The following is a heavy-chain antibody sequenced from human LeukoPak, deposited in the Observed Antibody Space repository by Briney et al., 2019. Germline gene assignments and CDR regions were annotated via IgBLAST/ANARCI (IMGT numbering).Heavy chain of an antibody. Sequence: GGSLRLSCAASGFTFSNFAMIWVRQAPGKGLEWVSVIGYSGGDIHYADSVKGRFTISRDNSKNTLYLQMNSLRAEDTAVYYCAKGSYSYGPFDYWGQGTLVIVSS. D-gene: IGHD5-18*01. CDR1: GFTFSNFA. CDR3: AKGSYSYGPFDY. CDR2: IGYSGGDI. J-gene: IGHJ4*02. V-gene: IGHV3-23*01.